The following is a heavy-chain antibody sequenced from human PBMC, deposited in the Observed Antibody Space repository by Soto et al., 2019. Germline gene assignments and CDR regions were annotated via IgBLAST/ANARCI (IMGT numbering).Heavy chain of an antibody. CDR2: IYWDDDK. Sequence: SGPSLVNPTQTLTLTCSFSGFSLSTSGVGVGWIRQPPGKALEWLALIYWDDDKRYSPSLKSRLTITKDTSKNQVVLTMTNMDPVDTATYYCAHRTYYDFWSGYFDYWGQGTLVTVSS. J-gene: IGHJ4*02. D-gene: IGHD3-3*01. CDR1: GFSLSTSGVG. V-gene: IGHV2-5*02. CDR3: AHRTYYDFWSGYFDY.